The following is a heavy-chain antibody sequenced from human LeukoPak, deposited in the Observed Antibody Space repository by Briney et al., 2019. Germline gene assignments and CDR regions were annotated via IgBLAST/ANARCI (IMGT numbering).Heavy chain of an antibody. V-gene: IGHV4-34*01. D-gene: IGHD2-15*01. CDR1: GGSFSGYY. Sequence: PSETLSLTCAVYGGSFSGYYWSWIRQPPGEGLEWIGEINHSGSTNYNPSLKSRVTISVHTSKNQFSLKLSSVTAADTAVYYCARAGLRSCSGGSCYSHYMDVWGKGTTVTVSS. CDR3: ARAGLRSCSGGSCYSHYMDV. CDR2: INHSGST. J-gene: IGHJ6*03.